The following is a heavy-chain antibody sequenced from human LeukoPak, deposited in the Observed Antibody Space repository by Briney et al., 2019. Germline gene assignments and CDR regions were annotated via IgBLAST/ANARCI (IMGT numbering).Heavy chain of an antibody. D-gene: IGHD1-26*01. J-gene: IGHJ3*02. Sequence: GGSLRLSCSASGFTFSSYAMHWVRQAPGKGLEWVAVISYDGGYKYYADSVKGRFTISRDNSKNTLYLQMNSLRAEDTAVYYCARGGSYLSAFDIWGQGTMVTVSS. CDR1: GFTFSSYA. CDR2: ISYDGGYK. V-gene: IGHV3-30*14. CDR3: ARGGSYLSAFDI.